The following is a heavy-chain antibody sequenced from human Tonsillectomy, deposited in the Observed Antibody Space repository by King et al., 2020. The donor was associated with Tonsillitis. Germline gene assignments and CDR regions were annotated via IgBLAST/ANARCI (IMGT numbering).Heavy chain of an antibody. V-gene: IGHV1-2*02. CDR3: VRDKPAVGYYDISGYYSAAIDY. Sequence: QLVQSGSEVKKPGASVKVSCKASRYTFTGYYMHWVRQAPGQGREWMGWINPNSGSTNYAQKFQGRVTMTRDMSISTAYMELGRLRSDDTAVYYCVRDKPAVGYYDISGYYSAAIDYWGQGTLVTVSS. D-gene: IGHD3-22*01. J-gene: IGHJ4*02. CDR1: RYTFTGYY. CDR2: INPNSGST.